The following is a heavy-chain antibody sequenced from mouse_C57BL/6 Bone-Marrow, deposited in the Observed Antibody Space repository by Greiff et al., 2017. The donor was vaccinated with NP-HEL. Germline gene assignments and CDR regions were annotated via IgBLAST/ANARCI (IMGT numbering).Heavy chain of an antibody. Sequence: DVQLVESGGGLVQPKGSLKLSCAASGFSFNTYAMNWVRQAPGKGLEWVARIRSKSNNYATYYADSVKDRFTISRDDSESMLYLQMNNLKTEDTAMYYCVRRLRGAMDYWGQGTSVTVSS. J-gene: IGHJ4*01. D-gene: IGHD1-3*01. CDR1: GFSFNTYA. CDR3: VRRLRGAMDY. V-gene: IGHV10-1*01. CDR2: IRSKSNNYAT.